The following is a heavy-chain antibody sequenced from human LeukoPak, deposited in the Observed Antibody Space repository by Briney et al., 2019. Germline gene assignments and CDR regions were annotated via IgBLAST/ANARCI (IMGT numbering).Heavy chain of an antibody. CDR3: AREFLYCSSTSCYREEAFDI. V-gene: IGHV3-21*01. CDR1: GFTFSSYS. J-gene: IGHJ3*02. CDR2: VSTGSNYI. D-gene: IGHD2-2*01. Sequence: GGSLRLSCTASGFTFSSYSLNWVRQAPGKGLEWVSSVSTGSNYIYYADSVKGRFTISRDNDKNSLYLQMNSLRVEDTAVYYCAREFLYCSSTSCYREEAFDIWGQGTMVTVSS.